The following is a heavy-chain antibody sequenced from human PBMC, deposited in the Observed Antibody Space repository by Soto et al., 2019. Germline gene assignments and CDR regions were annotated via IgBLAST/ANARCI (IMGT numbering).Heavy chain of an antibody. Sequence: SCKASRFTFRDYYMTWVRQAPGKGLEWVSYISGDGGSTSYADSVKGRFTVSRDNARSSLFLQMNSLRAEDTAFYYCAKLVTIAAAGTVDYWGLGTLVTVSS. V-gene: IGHV3-11*01. CDR3: AKLVTIAAAGTVDY. D-gene: IGHD6-13*01. CDR2: ISGDGGST. CDR1: RFTFRDYY. J-gene: IGHJ4*02.